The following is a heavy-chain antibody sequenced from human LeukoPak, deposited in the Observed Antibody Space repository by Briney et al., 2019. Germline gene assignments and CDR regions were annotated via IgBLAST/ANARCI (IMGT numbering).Heavy chain of an antibody. V-gene: IGHV4-34*01. J-gene: IGHJ6*02. CDR2: INHSGST. D-gene: IGHD2-21*02. CDR3: ARARQRVVTSYYYYYGMDV. Sequence: SETLSITCAVYGGSFSGYYCSWIRQPPGKGLEWIGEINHSGSTNYNPSLKSRVTISVDTSKNQFSLKLSSVTAADTAVYYCARARQRVVTSYYYYYGMDVWGQGTTVTVSS. CDR1: GGSFSGYY.